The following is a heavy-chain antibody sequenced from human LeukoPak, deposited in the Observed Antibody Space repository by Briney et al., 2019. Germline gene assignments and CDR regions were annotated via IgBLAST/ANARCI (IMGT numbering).Heavy chain of an antibody. Sequence: SETLSLTCTVSGGSISSSSYYWGWIRQPPGKGLEWIGSIYYSGSTYYNPSLKSRVTISVDTSKNQFSLKLSSVTAADTAVYYCARHHTWHGSGSYYWSSLFRSALDPWGQGTLVTVSS. CDR1: GGSISSSSYY. D-gene: IGHD3-10*01. CDR3: ARHHTWHGSGSYYWSSLFRSALDP. CDR2: IYYSGST. J-gene: IGHJ5*02. V-gene: IGHV4-39*01.